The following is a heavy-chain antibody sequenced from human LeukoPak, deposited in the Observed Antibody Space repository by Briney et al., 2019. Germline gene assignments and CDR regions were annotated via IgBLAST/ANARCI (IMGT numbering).Heavy chain of an antibody. J-gene: IGHJ4*02. V-gene: IGHV1-46*01. D-gene: IGHD3-10*01. CDR3: ARVGVRGGYFDY. Sequence: ASVKVSCKASGYSFTSYYMHWVRQAPGQGLEWMGIINPSGGSTSYAQKFQGRVTMTRDTSTSTVYMELSSLRSEDTAVYYCARVGVRGGYFDYWGQGTLVTVSS. CDR1: GYSFTSYY. CDR2: INPSGGST.